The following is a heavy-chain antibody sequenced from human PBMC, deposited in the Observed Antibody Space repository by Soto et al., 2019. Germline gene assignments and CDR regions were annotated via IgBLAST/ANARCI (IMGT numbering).Heavy chain of an antibody. J-gene: IGHJ5*02. CDR3: AREPRP. Sequence: SETLSVTCTVSGAPISTSGYHWGWIRQHPGKGLEWIGYIYYSGSTYYNPSLKSRVAISVDTSKNQFSLKLSSVTAADTPVYSCAREPRPWSQGTLVTVS. CDR1: GAPISTSGYH. V-gene: IGHV4-31*03. CDR2: IYYSGST.